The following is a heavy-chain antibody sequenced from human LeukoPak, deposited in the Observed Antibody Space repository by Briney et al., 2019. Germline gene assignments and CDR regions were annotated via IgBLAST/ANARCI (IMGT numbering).Heavy chain of an antibody. Sequence: HPGRSLRLSCAASGFTFSEYAMHWVRQAPGKGLEWVAVISYDGRQKYYGDSVKGRFTISRDNPKNTLYLQMNSLRDDDTAVYYCARVFLERLTSGYFDNWGQGTLVTVSP. CDR1: GFTFSEYA. CDR3: ARVFLERLTSGYFDN. J-gene: IGHJ4*02. V-gene: IGHV3-30-3*01. D-gene: IGHD3-3*01. CDR2: ISYDGRQK.